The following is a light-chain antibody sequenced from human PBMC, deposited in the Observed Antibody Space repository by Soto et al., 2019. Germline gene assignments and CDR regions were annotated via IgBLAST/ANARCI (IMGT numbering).Light chain of an antibody. V-gene: IGKV1D-13*01. CDR3: QQFNNYPRT. CDR2: GAS. J-gene: IGKJ2*01. Sequence: AIQLTQSPPSLAASVGDRVTITCRASQGISSALAWYQQKPGKTPNLLTYGASSLESVVPSRFSGSGSGSDFTLANSSLQPEDFAPYYCQQFNNYPRTFGQGTKLEIK. CDR1: QGISSA.